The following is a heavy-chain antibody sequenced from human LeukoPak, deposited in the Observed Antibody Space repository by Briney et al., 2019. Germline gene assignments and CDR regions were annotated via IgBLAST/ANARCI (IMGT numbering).Heavy chain of an antibody. CDR2: ISGSGGST. CDR3: ASLFIPVVAAPLNWFDP. J-gene: IGHJ5*02. D-gene: IGHD2-15*01. V-gene: IGHV3-23*01. CDR1: GFTFSSYA. Sequence: PGGSLRLSCAASGFTFSSYAMSWVRQAPGKGLEWVSAISGSGGSTYYADSVKGRFTISRDNAKNSLYLQMNSLRAEDTAVYYCASLFIPVVAAPLNWFDPWGQGTLVTVSS.